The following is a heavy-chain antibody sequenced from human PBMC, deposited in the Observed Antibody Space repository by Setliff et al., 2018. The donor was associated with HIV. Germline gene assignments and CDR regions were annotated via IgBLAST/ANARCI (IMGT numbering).Heavy chain of an antibody. J-gene: IGHJ4*01. Sequence: PGGSLRLSCAASGFTFSNYAMSWVRQAPEKGLEWVSAIANSGGYTYHADTVKGRFTISRDDSKNTLNLQMSSLRPEDTAVYYCAKGLVIFGALSDWVLDYWGQGTLVTVSS. D-gene: IGHD3-3*02. CDR2: IANSGGYT. CDR3: AKGLVIFGALSDWVLDY. CDR1: GFTFSNYA. V-gene: IGHV3-23*01.